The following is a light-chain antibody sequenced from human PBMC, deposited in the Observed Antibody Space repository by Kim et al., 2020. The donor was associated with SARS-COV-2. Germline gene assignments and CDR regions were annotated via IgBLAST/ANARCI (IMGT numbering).Light chain of an antibody. Sequence: QAVVTQEPSLTVSPGGTVTLTCGSSTGAVTSGHYPYWFQQKPGQAPRTLIYDTRNKHSWTPARFSGSLLGGKAALTLSGAQPEDEAEYYCLLSYSGGYVFGTGTKVTVL. J-gene: IGLJ1*01. CDR3: LLSYSGGYV. CDR2: DTR. CDR1: TGAVTSGHY. V-gene: IGLV7-46*01.